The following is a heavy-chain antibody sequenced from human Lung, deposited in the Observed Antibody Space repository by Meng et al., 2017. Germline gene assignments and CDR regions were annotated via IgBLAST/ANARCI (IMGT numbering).Heavy chain of an antibody. V-gene: IGHV3-15*01. D-gene: IGHD3-16*01. Sequence: GESLKISCAASGFTFSNAWMTWVRQAPGKGLEWIGRMKSNVDGGTVDYAAAVKGRFFISRDDSENTFYLQMNSLKTEDTAVYYCSGHVDSWGHGTQVTVSS. CDR2: MKSNVDGGTV. CDR1: GFTFSNAW. J-gene: IGHJ5*01. CDR3: SGHVDS.